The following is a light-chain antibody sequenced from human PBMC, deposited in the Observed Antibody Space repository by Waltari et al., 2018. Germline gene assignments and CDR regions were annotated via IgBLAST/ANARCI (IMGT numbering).Light chain of an antibody. V-gene: IGKV3-11*01. Sequence: EIVFTQSPATLSLSPADRATLPCRARQRVSSDLAWYQHKPGQAPRLLIYDTSNRATGIPARFSGSGSGTDFTLTISSLEPEDFAVYYCQQRSIWPPAFTFGGGTKVEI. CDR3: QQRSIWPPAFT. CDR2: DTS. J-gene: IGKJ4*01. CDR1: QRVSSD.